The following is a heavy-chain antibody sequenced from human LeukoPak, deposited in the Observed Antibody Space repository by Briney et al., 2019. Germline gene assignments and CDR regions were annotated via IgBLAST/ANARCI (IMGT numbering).Heavy chain of an antibody. CDR3: AKDSIAAAVYAEYFQH. D-gene: IGHD6-13*01. Sequence: GGSLRLSCAASGFTFSSYSMNWVRQAPGKGLDLVSAISGSGGSTYYADSVKGRFTISRDNSKNTLYLQMNSLRAEDTAVYYCAKDSIAAAVYAEYFQHWGQGTLVTVSS. V-gene: IGHV3-23*01. CDR1: GFTFSSYS. J-gene: IGHJ1*01. CDR2: ISGSGGST.